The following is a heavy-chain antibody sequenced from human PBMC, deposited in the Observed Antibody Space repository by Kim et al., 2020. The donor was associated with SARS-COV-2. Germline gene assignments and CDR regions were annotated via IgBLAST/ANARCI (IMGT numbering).Heavy chain of an antibody. J-gene: IGHJ6*02. CDR2: INPSGGST. Sequence: ASVKVSCKASGYTFTSYYMHWVRQAPGQGLEWMGIINPSGGSTSYAQKFQGRVTMTRDTSTSTVYMELSSLRSEDTAVYYCARDYYDSSGYSHGMDVWGQGTTVTVSS. V-gene: IGHV1-46*01. CDR1: GYTFTSYY. CDR3: ARDYYDSSGYSHGMDV. D-gene: IGHD3-22*01.